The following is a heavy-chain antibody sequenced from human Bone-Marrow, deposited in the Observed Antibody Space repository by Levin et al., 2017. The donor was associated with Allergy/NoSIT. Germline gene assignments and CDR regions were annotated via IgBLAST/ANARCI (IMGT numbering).Heavy chain of an antibody. CDR1: GGSISRFY. D-gene: IGHD1-1*01. CDR2: MHYSGSP. CDR3: WRANWNDVYHYYYYAMDV. V-gene: IGHV4-59*01. J-gene: IGHJ6*02. Sequence: PSETLSLTCTVSGGSISRFYWSWIRQPPGKGLEWIGYMHYSGSPNYNPSLKSRVTISVDTSKNQMSLKVSSVTAADAAVYYCWRANWNDVYHYYYYAMDVWGQGTTVTVSS.